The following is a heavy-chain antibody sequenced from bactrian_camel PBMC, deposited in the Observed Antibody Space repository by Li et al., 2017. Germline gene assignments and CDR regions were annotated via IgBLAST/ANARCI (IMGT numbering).Heavy chain of an antibody. Sequence: HVQLVESGGGSVQAGGSLTLSCTTSRNTWCLGWFRQAPGKEREGVAAIDGDGIANYADPVKGRFTISKDNANNTVNLMMNSLKPEDTGVYYCARRIDGTTWQSADFGYWGQGTQVTVS. J-gene: IGHJ6*01. D-gene: IGHD6*01. V-gene: IGHV3S53*01. CDR2: IDGDGIA. CDR3: ARRIDGTTWQSADFGY. CDR1: RNTWC.